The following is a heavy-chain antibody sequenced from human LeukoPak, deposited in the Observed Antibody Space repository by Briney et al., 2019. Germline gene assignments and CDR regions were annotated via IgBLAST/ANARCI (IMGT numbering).Heavy chain of an antibody. D-gene: IGHD2-15*01. CDR3: ARVSVRAATLSYYYYMDV. CDR2: IYHSGTT. J-gene: IGHJ6*03. Sequence: PSETLSLTCTVSGYSISSGYHWGWIRQPPGKGLEWIGIIYHSGTTYYNPSLKSRVTISVDTSKNQFSLRLSSVTAADTAVYYCARVSVRAATLSYYYYMDVWGKGTTVTVSS. CDR1: GYSISSGYH. V-gene: IGHV4-38-2*02.